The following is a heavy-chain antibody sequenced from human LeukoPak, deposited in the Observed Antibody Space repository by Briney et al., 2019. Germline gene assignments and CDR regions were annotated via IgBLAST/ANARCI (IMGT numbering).Heavy chain of an antibody. V-gene: IGHV1-2*02. CDR2: INPNSGGT. D-gene: IGHD1-26*01. J-gene: IGHJ3*02. Sequence: ASVKVSCKASGYTFTGYYMHWVRQAPGQGLEWMGWINPNSGGTNYAQKFQGRVTMTRDTSISTAYMELSRLRSDDTAVYYCARDPGISRVGATRDAFDIWGQGTMVTVSS. CDR3: ARDPGISRVGATRDAFDI. CDR1: GYTFTGYY.